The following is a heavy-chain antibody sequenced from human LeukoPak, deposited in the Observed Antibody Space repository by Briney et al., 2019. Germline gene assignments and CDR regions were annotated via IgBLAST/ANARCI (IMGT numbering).Heavy chain of an antibody. Sequence: PSETLSLTCTVSGGSISSYYWSWIRQPPGKGLEWIGYIYYSGSTNYNPSLKSRVTISVDTSKNQFSLKLSSVTAADTAVYYCARTPYYYDSSGKPADAFDIWGQGTMVTVSS. V-gene: IGHV4-59*12. CDR2: IYYSGST. CDR3: ARTPYYYDSSGKPADAFDI. CDR1: GGSISSYY. J-gene: IGHJ3*02. D-gene: IGHD3-22*01.